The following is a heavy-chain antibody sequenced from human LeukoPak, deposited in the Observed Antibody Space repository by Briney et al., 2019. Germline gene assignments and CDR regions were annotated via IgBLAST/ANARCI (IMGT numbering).Heavy chain of an antibody. D-gene: IGHD1-26*01. V-gene: IGHV4-59*01. CDR1: GGSISSYY. CDR2: IYYSGST. J-gene: IGHJ5*02. Sequence: SETLSLTCTVSGGSISSYYWSWIRQPPGKGLEWIGYIYYSGSTNYNPSLKSRVTISVDTSKSQFSLKLTSVTPADTAVYYCARGGIVGSRTNWFDPWGQGILVTVSS. CDR3: ARGGIVGSRTNWFDP.